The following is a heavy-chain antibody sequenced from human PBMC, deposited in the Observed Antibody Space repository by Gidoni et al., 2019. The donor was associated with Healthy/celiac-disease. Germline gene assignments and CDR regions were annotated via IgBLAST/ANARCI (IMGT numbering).Heavy chain of an antibody. V-gene: IGHV2-5*02. J-gene: IGHJ5*02. D-gene: IGHD3-10*01. CDR1: GFSLSTSGVG. CDR3: AHRRYGSGSYYTTLNWFDP. Sequence: QITLKESGPTLVKPTQTLTLTCTFSGFSLSTSGVGVGWIRQPPGKALEWIALIYWDDDKRYSPSLKSRLTITKDTSKNQVVLTMTNMDPVDTATYYCAHRRYGSGSYYTTLNWFDPWGQGTLVTVSS. CDR2: IYWDDDK.